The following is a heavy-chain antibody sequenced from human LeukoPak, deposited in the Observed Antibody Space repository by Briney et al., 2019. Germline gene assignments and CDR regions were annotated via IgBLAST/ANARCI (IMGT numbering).Heavy chain of an antibody. CDR2: IYSGGST. CDR3: ARMMYGVIAEYYFDY. J-gene: IGHJ4*02. Sequence: GGSLRLSCVASGFTVSSNYMSWVRQAPGKGLEWVSVIYSGGSTYYADSVKGRFTISRDNSKNTLYLQMNSLRAEDTAVYYCARMMYGVIAEYYFDYWGQGTLVTVSS. CDR1: GFTVSSNY. D-gene: IGHD3-16*02. V-gene: IGHV3-66*02.